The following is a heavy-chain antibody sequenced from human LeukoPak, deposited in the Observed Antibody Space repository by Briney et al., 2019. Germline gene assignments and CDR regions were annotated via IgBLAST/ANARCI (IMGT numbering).Heavy chain of an antibody. Sequence: SETLSLTCTVSGASISSYYWSWIRQPPGKGLEWIGHIYYSGSTNYNPSLKSRVTISVDTSKNQFSLKLSSMTAADTAMYYCARHGYCSSTSCYGNYYYYMDVWGKGTTVTVSS. V-gene: IGHV4-59*01. D-gene: IGHD2-2*03. CDR3: ARHGYCSSTSCYGNYYYYMDV. CDR2: IYYSGST. J-gene: IGHJ6*03. CDR1: GASISSYY.